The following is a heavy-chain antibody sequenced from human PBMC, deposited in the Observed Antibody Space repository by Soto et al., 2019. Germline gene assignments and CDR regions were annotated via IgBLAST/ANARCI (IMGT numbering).Heavy chain of an antibody. CDR1: GDSITGSY. J-gene: IGHJ4*02. CDR3: ARDMPYAAGSLAGCDY. CDR2: IYHSGTT. V-gene: IGHV4-59*01. D-gene: IGHD1-26*01. Sequence: QVQLRESGPGLVKPSETLSLTCTVSGDSITGSYWSWIRQPPGKTLEWLGYIYHSGTTTYNPSLKSRVSISVDTSKNQFSLRLTSVIAADTAVYYCARDMPYAAGSLAGCDYWGQGILVTVSS.